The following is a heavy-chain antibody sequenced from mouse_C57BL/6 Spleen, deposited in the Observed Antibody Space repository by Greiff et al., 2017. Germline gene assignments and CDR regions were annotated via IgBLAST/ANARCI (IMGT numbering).Heavy chain of an antibody. J-gene: IGHJ4*01. CDR3: ARGTMDD. CDR2: IYPRSGNT. CDR1: GYTFTSYC. V-gene: IGHV1-81*01. Sequence: QVQLQQPGAELARPGASVKLSCKASGYTFTSYCISWVKQRPGQGLEWIGEIYPRSGNTNYNEKFKSKATLTVDKSSSTAYMQLSSLTSEDSAVYYCARGTMDDWGQGTSVTVSS.